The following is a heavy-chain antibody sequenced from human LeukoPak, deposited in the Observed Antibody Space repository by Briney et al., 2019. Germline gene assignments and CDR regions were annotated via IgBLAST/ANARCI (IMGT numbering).Heavy chain of an antibody. CDR2: IIPIFGTA. V-gene: IGHV1-69*06. J-gene: IGHJ6*03. Sequence: SVKVSCKASGGTFSSYAINWVRQAPGQGLEWMGGIIPIFGTANYAQKFQGRVTITADKSTSTAYMELSSLRSEDTAVYYCARDRLSIAAAGTDYYYYYYLDVWGKGTTVTVSS. CDR1: GGTFSSYA. CDR3: ARDRLSIAAAGTDYYYYYYLDV. D-gene: IGHD6-13*01.